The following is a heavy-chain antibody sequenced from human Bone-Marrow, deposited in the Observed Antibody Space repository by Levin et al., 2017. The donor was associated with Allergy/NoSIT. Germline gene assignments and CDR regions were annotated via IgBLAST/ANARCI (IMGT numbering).Heavy chain of an antibody. D-gene: IGHD3-3*01. J-gene: IGHJ5*02. V-gene: IGHV4-39*07. Sequence: ESLKISCTVSGGPISSSSYYWGWIRQPPGKGLEWIGSIYYSGSTYYNPSLKSRVTISVDTSKNQFSLKLSSVTAADTAVYYCAREAGGTRFLEWFYNWFDPWGQGTLVTVSS. CDR1: GGPISSSSYY. CDR2: IYYSGST. CDR3: AREAGGTRFLEWFYNWFDP.